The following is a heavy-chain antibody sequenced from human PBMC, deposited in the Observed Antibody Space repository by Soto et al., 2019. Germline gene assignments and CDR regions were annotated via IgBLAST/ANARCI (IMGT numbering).Heavy chain of an antibody. CDR3: ARQRTSMVTQVYFDS. V-gene: IGHV4-39*01. D-gene: IGHD4-4*01. J-gene: IGHJ4*02. CDR1: GDSMNNRSYD. Sequence: PSETLSLTCTVTGDSMNNRSYDWGWIREPPGKGLEWIGSIDYSGCTYNNAPLKSRVSMSVATSKNQFSLKLRSVTAADTALYYCARQRTSMVTQVYFDSWGQGSLVTVSS. CDR2: IDYSGCT.